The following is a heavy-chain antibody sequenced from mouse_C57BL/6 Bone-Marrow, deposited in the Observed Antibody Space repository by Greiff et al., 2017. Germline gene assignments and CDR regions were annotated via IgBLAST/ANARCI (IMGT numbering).Heavy chain of an antibody. CDR2: IRNKANNHAT. J-gene: IGHJ3*01. V-gene: IGHV6-6*01. D-gene: IGHD1-1*01. CDR1: GFTFSDAW. CDR3: TPFITTVVEGCAY. Sequence: EVQGVESGGGLVQPGGSMKLSCAASGFTFSDAWMDWVRQSPEKGLEWVAEIRNKANNHATYYAESVKGRFTISRDDSKSSVYLQMNSLRAEDTGIYYCTPFITTVVEGCAYWGQGTLVTVSA.